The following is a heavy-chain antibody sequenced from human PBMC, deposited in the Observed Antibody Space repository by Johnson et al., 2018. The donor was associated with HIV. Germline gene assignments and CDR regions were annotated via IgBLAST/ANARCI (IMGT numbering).Heavy chain of an antibody. Sequence: VQLVESGGGLVQPGGSLRLSCAASGFTFSSYWMSWVRQAPGKGLEWVANIKQDGSEKYYVDSVKGRFTISRDNAKNSLYLQMNSLETEDTAMYYCTTGRALSFLPPPLDIWGQGTMVTVSS. D-gene: IGHD3-16*02. CDR1: GFTFSSYW. CDR3: TTGRALSFLPPPLDI. CDR2: IKQDGSEK. J-gene: IGHJ3*02. V-gene: IGHV3-7*05.